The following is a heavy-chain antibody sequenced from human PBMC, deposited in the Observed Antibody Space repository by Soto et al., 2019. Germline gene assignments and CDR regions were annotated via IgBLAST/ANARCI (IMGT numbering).Heavy chain of an antibody. D-gene: IGHD3-22*01. CDR2: IIPLFGAP. J-gene: IGHJ4*02. Sequence: ASVKVSCKASGGTFNDYAINWVRQAPGQGLEWMGGIIPLFGAPNYAQKFQGRVTITADESTSKAYMELSSLRSEDTAVYYCARMYYHDSSGYSSDYWGQGTQVTVSS. V-gene: IGHV1-69*13. CDR1: GGTFNDYA. CDR3: ARMYYHDSSGYSSDY.